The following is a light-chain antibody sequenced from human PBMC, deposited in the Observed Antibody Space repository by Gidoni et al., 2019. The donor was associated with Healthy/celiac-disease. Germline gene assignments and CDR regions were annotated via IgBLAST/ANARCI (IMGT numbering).Light chain of an antibody. CDR1: QDISNY. J-gene: IGKJ2*01. CDR3: QQYDNLPLYT. V-gene: IGKV1-33*01. Sequence: RVTITCQASQDISNYLNWYLQKPGKAPKLLIYDASNLETGVPSRFSGSGSGTDFTFTISSLQPEDIATYYCQQYDNLPLYTFGQGTKLEIK. CDR2: DAS.